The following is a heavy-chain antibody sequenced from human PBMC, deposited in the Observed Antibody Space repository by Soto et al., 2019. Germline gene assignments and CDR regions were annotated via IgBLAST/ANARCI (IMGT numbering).Heavy chain of an antibody. J-gene: IGHJ4*02. CDR2: ISYDGSNK. V-gene: IGHV3-30*18. CDR3: AKEEGNYYDRSGLNLDY. CDR1: GFTFSSYG. D-gene: IGHD3-22*01. Sequence: GGSLRLSCAASGFTFSSYGMHWVRQAPGKGLEWVAVISYDGSNKYYADSVKGRFTISRDNSKNTLNLQMNSLRAEDTAVYYCAKEEGNYYDRSGLNLDYWGQGTLVTVSS.